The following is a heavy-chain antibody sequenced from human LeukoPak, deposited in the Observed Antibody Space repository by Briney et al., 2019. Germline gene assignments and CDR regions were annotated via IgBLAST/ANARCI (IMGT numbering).Heavy chain of an antibody. V-gene: IGHV3-9*01. D-gene: IGHD3-10*01. J-gene: IGHJ6*02. CDR1: GFTFSNFW. Sequence: GGSLRLSCAASGFTFSNFWMHWVRQAPGKGLEWVSGISWNSDNKGYAESVKGRFTISRDNAKNFLYLQMNSLRAEDTALYYCAKGEGSGMYHYGMDVWGQGTTVTVSS. CDR2: ISWNSDNK. CDR3: AKGEGSGMYHYGMDV.